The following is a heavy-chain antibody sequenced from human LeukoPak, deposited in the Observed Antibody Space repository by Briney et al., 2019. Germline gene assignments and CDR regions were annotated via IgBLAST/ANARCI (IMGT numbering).Heavy chain of an antibody. CDR3: ARRRGSYLDY. D-gene: IGHD3-16*01. V-gene: IGHV4-59*08. CDR2: IYYSGST. CDR1: GGSISSYY. Sequence: PSETLSLTCTVSGGSISSYYWSWIRQPPGKGLEWIGYIYYSGSTNYNPSLKSRATISVDTSKNQFSLKLSSVTAADTAVYYCARRRGSYLDYWGQGTLVTVSS. J-gene: IGHJ4*02.